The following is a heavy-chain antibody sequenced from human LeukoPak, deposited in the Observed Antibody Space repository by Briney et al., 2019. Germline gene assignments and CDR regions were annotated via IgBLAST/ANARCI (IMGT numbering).Heavy chain of an antibody. J-gene: IGHJ4*02. D-gene: IGHD3-9*01. CDR2: MNPNSGNT. CDR3: ARKLRYFDRTPLGY. CDR1: GYTFTSYD. Sequence: ASVKVSCKASGYTFTSYDINWVRQATGQGLEWMGWMNPNSGNTGYAQKFQGRVTITRNISISTAYMELSSLRSEDTAVYYCARKLRYFDRTPLGYWGQGTLVTVSS. V-gene: IGHV1-8*03.